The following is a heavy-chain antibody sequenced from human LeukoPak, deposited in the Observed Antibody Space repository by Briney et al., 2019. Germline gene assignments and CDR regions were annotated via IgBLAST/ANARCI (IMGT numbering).Heavy chain of an antibody. CDR3: ARELGLRTIDAFDI. Sequence: PGGSLRLSCVASGSTFSHFGMHWVRHAPGKGLEWVAVIWYDGSNKHYTDSVKGRFTISRDNSKNTLYLQMNSLRAEDTAVYYCARELGLRTIDAFDIWGQGTMVTVSS. J-gene: IGHJ3*02. V-gene: IGHV3-33*01. CDR2: IWYDGSNK. D-gene: IGHD2-21*02. CDR1: GSTFSHFG.